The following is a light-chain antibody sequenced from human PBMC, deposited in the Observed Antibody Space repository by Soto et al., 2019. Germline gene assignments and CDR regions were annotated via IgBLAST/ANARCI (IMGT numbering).Light chain of an antibody. V-gene: IGKV3-15*01. CDR1: QNVRSN. J-gene: IGKJ4*01. CDR3: QQYTDWPLT. Sequence: EIVMTQSPATLSVSPGERATLSCRASQNVRSNLAWYQQKPAQAPRLLVYGASTRATGVPARFSGSGSGTEFTLTISGLQSEDFAVYYCQQYTDWPLTFGGGTKVDIK. CDR2: GAS.